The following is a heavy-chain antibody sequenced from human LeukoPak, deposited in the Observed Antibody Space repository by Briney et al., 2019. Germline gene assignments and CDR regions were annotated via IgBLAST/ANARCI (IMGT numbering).Heavy chain of an antibody. D-gene: IGHD3-3*01. V-gene: IGHV5-51*01. CDR1: GYSFTSYW. Sequence: GESLKISCKGSGYSFTSYWIGWVRQMPGKGLEWMGIIYPGDSDTRYSPSFQGQVTISAEKSISTAYLQWSSLKASDTAMYYCARLDYDFWSGSNSLYFDYWGQGTLVTVSS. CDR2: IYPGDSDT. J-gene: IGHJ4*02. CDR3: ARLDYDFWSGSNSLYFDY.